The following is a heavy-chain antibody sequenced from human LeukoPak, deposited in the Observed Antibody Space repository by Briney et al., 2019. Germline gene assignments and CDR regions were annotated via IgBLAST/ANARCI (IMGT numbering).Heavy chain of an antibody. CDR3: AREGSDILPGYPYGFDI. Sequence: PGGSLRLSCAASRFIFSSHSMNWVRQAPGKGLEWVSSISSSSNYIYYADSVKGRFTISRDNAKNSLYLQMNSLRAEDTAVYYCAREGSDILPGYPYGFDIWGQGTMVTVSS. J-gene: IGHJ3*02. D-gene: IGHD3-9*01. CDR1: RFIFSSHS. CDR2: ISSSSNYI. V-gene: IGHV3-21*01.